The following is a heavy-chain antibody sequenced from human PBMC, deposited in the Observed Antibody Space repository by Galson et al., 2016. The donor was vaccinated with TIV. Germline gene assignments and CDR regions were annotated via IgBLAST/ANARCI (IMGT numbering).Heavy chain of an antibody. V-gene: IGHV3-53*01. D-gene: IGHD5-12*01. Sequence: AASGFTVSTNYMTWFRQAPGKGLEWVSVIYSGGSTSYADSVKGRFTISIDTSKNTLSLQMNSLRADDTAAYYCATSISTSGAFDYWGQGTLVTVSA. CDR3: ATSISTSGAFDY. CDR1: GFTVSTNY. CDR2: IYSGGST. J-gene: IGHJ4*02.